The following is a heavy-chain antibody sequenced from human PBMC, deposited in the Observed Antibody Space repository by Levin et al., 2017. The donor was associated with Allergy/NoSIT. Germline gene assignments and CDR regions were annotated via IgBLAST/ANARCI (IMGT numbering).Heavy chain of an antibody. Sequence: LSLTCAASGFTFDDSAMHWVRQAPGKGLELVSGISWNSGSIGYADSVKGRFTISRDNAKNSLYLQMNSLRTEDTALYYCARDNIGLPDAFDIWGQGTMVIVSS. CDR1: GFTFDDSA. CDR2: ISWNSGSI. CDR3: ARDNIGLPDAFDI. J-gene: IGHJ3*02. D-gene: IGHD3-10*01. V-gene: IGHV3-9*01.